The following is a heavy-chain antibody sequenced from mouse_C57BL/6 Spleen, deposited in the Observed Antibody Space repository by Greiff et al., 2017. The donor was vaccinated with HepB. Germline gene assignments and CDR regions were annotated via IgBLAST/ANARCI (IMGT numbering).Heavy chain of an antibody. Sequence: QVQLQQPGAELVMPGASVKLSCKASGYTFTSYWMHWVKQRPGQGLEWIGVIDPSDSYTNYNQKFKGKSTLTVDKSSSTAYMQLSSLTSEDSAVYYCARPPRNYGTPFAYWGQGTLVTVSA. D-gene: IGHD1-1*01. V-gene: IGHV1-69*01. J-gene: IGHJ3*01. CDR3: ARPPRNYGTPFAY. CDR1: GYTFTSYW. CDR2: IDPSDSYT.